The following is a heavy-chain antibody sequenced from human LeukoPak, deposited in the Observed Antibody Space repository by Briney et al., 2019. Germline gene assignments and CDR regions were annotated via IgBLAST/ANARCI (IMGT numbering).Heavy chain of an antibody. V-gene: IGHV4-4*07. Sequence: SETLSLTCTVSGGSIVSHYWNWIRQPAGRGLEWIGRFYASGTTNTSPSLKNRVTMSVDTSKDQFSLKLTSVTAADTAIYYCAKDSSTWGNLAGHFDSWGQGTLVTVSS. J-gene: IGHJ4*02. CDR2: FYASGTT. D-gene: IGHD7-27*01. CDR1: GGSIVSHY. CDR3: AKDSSTWGNLAGHFDS.